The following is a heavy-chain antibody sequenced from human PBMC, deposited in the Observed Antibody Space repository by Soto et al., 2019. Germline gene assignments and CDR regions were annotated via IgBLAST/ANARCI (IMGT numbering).Heavy chain of an antibody. CDR1: GFTFSNYW. V-gene: IGHV3-74*01. J-gene: IGHJ4*02. Sequence: SLRLSCVASGFTFSNYWMHWVRQAPGKGLEWVSRISSDGSSTTYADSVKGRFTISRDNAENSLHLQMNSLRAEDTAVYYCARVRYCSDNSCYSWFDYWGQGTLVTSPQ. CDR2: ISSDGSST. D-gene: IGHD2-15*01. CDR3: ARVRYCSDNSCYSWFDY.